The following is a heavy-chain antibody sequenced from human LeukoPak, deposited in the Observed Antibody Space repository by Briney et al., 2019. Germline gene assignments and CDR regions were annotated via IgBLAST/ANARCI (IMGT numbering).Heavy chain of an antibody. J-gene: IGHJ4*02. D-gene: IGHD3-3*01. V-gene: IGHV1-2*02. CDR3: ARDGASGYLADY. CDR2: INPNSGGT. Sequence: GASVKVSCKASGYTLTGYYMHWVRQAPGQGLEWMGWINPNSGGTNYAQKFQGRVTMTRDTSISTAYMELSRPGSGDTAVYYCARDGASGYLADYWGQGTLVTVSS. CDR1: GYTLTGYY.